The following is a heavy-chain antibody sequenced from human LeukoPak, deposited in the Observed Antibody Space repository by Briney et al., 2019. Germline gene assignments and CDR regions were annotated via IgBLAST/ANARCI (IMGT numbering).Heavy chain of an antibody. CDR1: GFTFSGYA. V-gene: IGHV3-23*01. D-gene: IGHD3-10*01. CDR3: AKGMVRGVIPDY. CDR2: ISGGGVST. Sequence: PGGSLRLSCAASGFTFSGYAMSWVRQAPGKGLEWVSAISGGGVSTYYADSIKGRFTISRDDSKNMLYLQMNSLRAEDTAVYYCAKGMVRGVIPDYWGQGTLVTVSS. J-gene: IGHJ4*02.